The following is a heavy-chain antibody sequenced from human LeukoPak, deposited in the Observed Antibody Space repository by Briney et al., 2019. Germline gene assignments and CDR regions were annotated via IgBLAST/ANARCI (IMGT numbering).Heavy chain of an antibody. CDR3: AREVYCSSTSCYTGYFQH. V-gene: IGHV3-7*01. D-gene: IGHD2-2*02. CDR1: GFTFSSYW. CDR2: IKQDGREK. Sequence: GGSLRLSCAASGFTFSSYWMSWVRQAPGKGVEWVANIKQDGREKYYVDSVKGRFTISRDNAKNSLYLQMISLRAEDTAVYYCAREVYCSSTSCYTGYFQHWGQGTLVTVSS. J-gene: IGHJ1*01.